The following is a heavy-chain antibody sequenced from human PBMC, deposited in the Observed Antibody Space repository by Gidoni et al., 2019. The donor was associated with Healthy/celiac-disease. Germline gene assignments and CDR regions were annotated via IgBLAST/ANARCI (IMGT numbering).Heavy chain of an antibody. V-gene: IGHV1-3*01. D-gene: IGHD6-13*01. CDR3: ARDSRSWYPSPNWFDP. Sequence: QVQLVQSGAEVKKPGASVKVSCKASGYTFTSYAMHWVRQAPGQRLEWMGWINAGNGNTKYSQKFQGRVTITRDTSASTAYMELSSLRSEDTAVYYCARDSRSWYPSPNWFDPWGQGTLVTVSS. CDR2: INAGNGNT. J-gene: IGHJ5*02. CDR1: GYTFTSYA.